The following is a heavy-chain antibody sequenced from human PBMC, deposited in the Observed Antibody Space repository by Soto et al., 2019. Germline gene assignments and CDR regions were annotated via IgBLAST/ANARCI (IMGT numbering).Heavy chain of an antibody. CDR1: GYSFTSYW. CDR3: ARCPRYLEFWSGYYPRSWCSP. J-gene: IGHJ5*02. CDR2: IYPGDSDT. D-gene: IGHD3-3*01. V-gene: IGHV5-51*01. Sequence: PGESLKISCKGSGYSFTSYWIGWVRQMPGKGLEWMGIIYPGDSDTRYSPSFQGQVTISADKSISTAYLQWSSLKASDTAMYYCARCPRYLEFWSGYYPRSWCSPWGKGPLVIVSS.